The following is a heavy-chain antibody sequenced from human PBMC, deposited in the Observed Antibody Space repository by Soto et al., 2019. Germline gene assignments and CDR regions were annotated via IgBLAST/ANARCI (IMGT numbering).Heavy chain of an antibody. V-gene: IGHV4-59*01. J-gene: IGHJ6*02. Sequence: SETLSLTCTVSGGSISSYYWSWIRQPPGKGLEWIGYIYYSGSTNYNPSLKSRVTISVDTSKNQFSLKLSSVTAADTAVYYCARDLSDLYYDFWIGYYTGERYYYAMDVWGQGTTVPV. CDR2: IYYSGST. D-gene: IGHD3-3*01. CDR3: ARDLSDLYYDFWIGYYTGERYYYAMDV. CDR1: GGSISSYY.